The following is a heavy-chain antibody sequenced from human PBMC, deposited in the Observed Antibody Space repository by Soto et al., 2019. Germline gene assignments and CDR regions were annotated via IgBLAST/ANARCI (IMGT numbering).Heavy chain of an antibody. CDR2: IWYDGSNK. V-gene: IGHV3-33*01. CDR3: ARTPHILTGYYLDY. J-gene: IGHJ4*02. CDR1: GFTFSSYG. D-gene: IGHD3-9*01. Sequence: GGSLRLSCAASGFTFSSYGMHWVRQAPGKGLEWVAVIWYDGSNKYYADSVKGRFTISRDNSKNTLYLQMNSLRAEDTAVYYCARTPHILTGYYLDYWGQGTLVTVSS.